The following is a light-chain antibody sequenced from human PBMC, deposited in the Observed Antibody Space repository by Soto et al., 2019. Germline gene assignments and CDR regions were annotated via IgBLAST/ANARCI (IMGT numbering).Light chain of an antibody. CDR2: AAS. J-gene: IGKJ1*01. CDR3: QQSYTTPLT. CDR1: QRIRTS. V-gene: IGKV1-39*01. Sequence: IEMKQSPCSVSASIGGIVSIGCRASQRIRTSLNWYQHKPGKAPKLLIYAASSLESGVPSRLSGSGSGTDFSLSISSLQPEDFATYYCQQSYTTPLTFGQGTKVDI.